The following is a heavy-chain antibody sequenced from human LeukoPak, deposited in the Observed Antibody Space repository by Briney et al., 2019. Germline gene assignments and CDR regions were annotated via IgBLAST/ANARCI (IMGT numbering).Heavy chain of an antibody. CDR2: ISSSGSTI. J-gene: IGHJ4*02. CDR1: GFTLSSYE. CDR3: ARDMYYYDSSGQNYLDY. D-gene: IGHD3-22*01. V-gene: IGHV3-48*03. Sequence: GGSLRLSCAASGFTLSSYEMNWVRQAPGKGLEWLSYISSSGSTIYYADSVKGRFTISRDNAKNSLYLQMNSLRAEDTAVYYCARDMYYYDSSGQNYLDYWGQGTLVTVSS.